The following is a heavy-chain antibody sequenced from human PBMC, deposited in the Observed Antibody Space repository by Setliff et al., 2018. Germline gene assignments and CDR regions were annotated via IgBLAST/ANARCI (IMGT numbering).Heavy chain of an antibody. CDR3: ATSTITTYYFDY. CDR2: INTGGDTT. D-gene: IGHD4-4*01. CDR1: GFTISSSA. Sequence: PGGSLRLSCAASGFTISSSAMSWVRQAPGKGLEWVSAINTGGDTTYYADSVKGRFTISRDNSRNTLYLQMKSLRAEDTAIYYCATSTITTYYFDYWGHGTLVTVSS. V-gene: IGHV3-23*01. J-gene: IGHJ4*01.